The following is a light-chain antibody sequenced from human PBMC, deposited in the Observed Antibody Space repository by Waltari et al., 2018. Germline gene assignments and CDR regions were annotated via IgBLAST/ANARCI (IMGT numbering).Light chain of an antibody. V-gene: IGKV1-13*02. CDR2: DAS. Sequence: AIQLTQSPSSLSASGGDRVTITCRASQGISSALAWYQQKPGKAPKLLIYDASSLESGVPSRFSGSGSGTDFTLTISSLQPEDFATYYCRQFNSYPRTFGQGTKLEIK. CDR3: RQFNSYPRT. J-gene: IGKJ2*01. CDR1: QGISSA.